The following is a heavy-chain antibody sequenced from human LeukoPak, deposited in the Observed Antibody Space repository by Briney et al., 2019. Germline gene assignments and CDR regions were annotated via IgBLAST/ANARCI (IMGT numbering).Heavy chain of an antibody. CDR3: ASLPEVWGAFDI. Sequence: SETLSLTCTVSGGSISSYYWSWIRQPPGKGLEWIGYIYYSGSTNYNPSLKSRVTISVDTSNNQFSLKLSSVTAADTAVYYCASLPEVWGAFDIWGQGTMVTVSS. V-gene: IGHV4-59*01. CDR2: IYYSGST. D-gene: IGHD7-27*01. CDR1: GGSISSYY. J-gene: IGHJ3*02.